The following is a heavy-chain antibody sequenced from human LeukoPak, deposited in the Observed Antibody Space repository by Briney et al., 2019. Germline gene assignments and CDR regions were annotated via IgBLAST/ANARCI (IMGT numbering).Heavy chain of an antibody. CDR1: GGSISSSSYY. CDR2: IYYSGST. J-gene: IGHJ3*02. D-gene: IGHD3-9*01. Sequence: SETLSLTCTVSGGSISSSSYYWGWIRQPPGKGLEWIGSIYYSGSTYYNPSLKSRVTISVDTSKNQFSLKLSSVTAADTAVYYCARDPNYDILTGYGAFDIWGQGTMVTVSS. CDR3: ARDPNYDILTGYGAFDI. V-gene: IGHV4-39*07.